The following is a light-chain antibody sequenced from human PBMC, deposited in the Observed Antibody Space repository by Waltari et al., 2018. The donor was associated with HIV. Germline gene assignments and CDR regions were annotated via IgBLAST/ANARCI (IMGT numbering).Light chain of an antibody. V-gene: IGLV3-25*03. CDR1: ALPKKY. Sequence: SYDLTQTPSVSVSPGQTARINCSRGALPKKYSSWYRQKAGQAPLFLIFKDIERPSGIPERISGSGSGTGVTLTISDVQAEDEGDYFCQSTDYDGTWVFGGGTKLTVL. CDR3: QSTDYDGTWV. J-gene: IGLJ3*02. CDR2: KDI.